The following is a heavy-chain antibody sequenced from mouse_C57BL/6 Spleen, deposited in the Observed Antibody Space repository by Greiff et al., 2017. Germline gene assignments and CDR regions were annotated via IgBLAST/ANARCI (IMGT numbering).Heavy chain of an antibody. CDR3: TTMVTTKLPY. J-gene: IGHJ3*01. Sequence: EVQLQQSGAELVRPGASVKLSCTASGFNIKDDYMHWVKQRPEQGLEWIGWIDPENGDTEYASKFQGKATITADTSSNTAYLQLSSLTSEDTAVYYYTTMVTTKLPYWGQGTLVTVSA. CDR1: GFNIKDDY. D-gene: IGHD2-2*01. V-gene: IGHV14-4*01. CDR2: IDPENGDT.